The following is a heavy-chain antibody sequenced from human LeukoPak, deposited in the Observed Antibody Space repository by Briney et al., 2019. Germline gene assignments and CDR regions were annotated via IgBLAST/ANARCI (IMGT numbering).Heavy chain of an antibody. J-gene: IGHJ5*02. CDR2: IYYSGST. Sequence: MPSETLSLTCTVSGGSISSYYWSWIRQPPGKGLEWIGYIYYSGSTNYNPSLKSRVTISVDTSKNQFSLKLSSVTAAVTAVYYCARTPVVVVVAATPVVLNWFDPWGQGTLVTVSS. CDR1: GGSISSYY. CDR3: ARTPVVVVVAATPVVLNWFDP. D-gene: IGHD2-15*01. V-gene: IGHV4-59*01.